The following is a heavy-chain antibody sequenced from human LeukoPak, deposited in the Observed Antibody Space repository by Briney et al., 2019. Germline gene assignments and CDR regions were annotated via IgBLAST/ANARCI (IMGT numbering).Heavy chain of an antibody. Sequence: TTSETLSLTCTVSGGSISSGDYYWTWIRQPPGKGLEWIGYISFSGTTYYNPSLKSRVTISIDTSKNQFSLKLSSVTAADTAVYYCAGRVTGYSSGYVYWGQGTLVTVSS. CDR1: GGSISSGDYY. V-gene: IGHV4-30-4*01. J-gene: IGHJ4*02. D-gene: IGHD5-18*01. CDR3: AGRVTGYSSGYVY. CDR2: ISFSGTT.